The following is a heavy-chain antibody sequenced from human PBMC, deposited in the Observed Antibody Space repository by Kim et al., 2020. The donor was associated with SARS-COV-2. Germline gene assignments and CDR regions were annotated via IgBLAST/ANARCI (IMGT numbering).Heavy chain of an antibody. CDR3: ASQDSSRWYGDY. CDR2: INHSGST. Sequence: SETLSLTCAVYGGSFSGYYWSWIRQPPGKGLEWIGEINHSGSTNYNPSLKSRVTISVDTSKNQFSLKLSSGTGADTAAYYSASQDSSRWYGDYSGQGTLV. CDR1: GGSFSGYY. J-gene: IGHJ4*02. D-gene: IGHD6-13*01. V-gene: IGHV4-34*01.